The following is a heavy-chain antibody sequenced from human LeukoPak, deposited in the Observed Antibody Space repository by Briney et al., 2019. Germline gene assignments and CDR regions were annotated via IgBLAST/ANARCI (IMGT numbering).Heavy chain of an antibody. CDR2: INPNSGGT. D-gene: IGHD1-26*01. CDR1: GYTFTGYY. V-gene: IGHV1-2*02. J-gene: IGHJ3*02. Sequence: GASVKVSCKASGYTFTGYYMHWVRQAPGQGLEWMGWINPNSGGTNYAQKFQGRVTMTRDTSISTAYMELSRLRSDDTAVYYCARPLRVGGYGADAFDIWGQGTMVTVSS. CDR3: ARPLRVGGYGADAFDI.